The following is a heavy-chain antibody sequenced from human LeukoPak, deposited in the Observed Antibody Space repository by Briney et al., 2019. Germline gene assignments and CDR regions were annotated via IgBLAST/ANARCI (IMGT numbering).Heavy chain of an antibody. J-gene: IGHJ6*02. Sequence: GASVKVSCKASGYTFTSYYMHWVRQAPGQGLEWMGIINPSGGSTSYAQKFQGRVTMTRDTSTSTVYMELSSLRSEDTAVYYCAGCSSTSCYVDRRYYYGMDVWGQGTTVAVSS. D-gene: IGHD2-2*01. CDR3: AGCSSTSCYVDRRYYYGMDV. CDR1: GYTFTSYY. CDR2: INPSGGST. V-gene: IGHV1-46*01.